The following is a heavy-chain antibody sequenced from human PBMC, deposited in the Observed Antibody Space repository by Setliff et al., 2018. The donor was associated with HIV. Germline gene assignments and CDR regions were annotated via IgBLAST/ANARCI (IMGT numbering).Heavy chain of an antibody. CDR2: VSYSGNT. CDR3: ARGDYYDSSGYEGLDS. Sequence: PSETLSLTCAVYGGSFSGYYWSWIRQSPGKGLEWIGEVSYSGNTNYNPSLKSRLNISVDKSKNQFSLKVSSVTAADTAVYYCARGDYYDSSGYEGLDSWGQGTQVTVSS. CDR1: GGSFSGYY. J-gene: IGHJ4*02. D-gene: IGHD3-22*01. V-gene: IGHV4-34*01.